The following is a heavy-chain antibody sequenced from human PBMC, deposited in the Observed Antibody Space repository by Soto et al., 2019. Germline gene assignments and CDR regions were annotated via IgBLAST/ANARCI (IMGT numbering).Heavy chain of an antibody. V-gene: IGHV4-30-2*01. CDR1: GGSISTGGYS. J-gene: IGHJ4*02. CDR2: IYHSGST. Sequence: PSETLSLTCAVSGGSISTGGYSWSWIRQPPGKGLEWIGCIYHSGSTYYNPSLKSRVTISVDRSKNQFSLKLSSVTAADTAVYYCASSHAGAHITAAVHWGQGTLVTV. D-gene: IGHD6-13*01. CDR3: ASSHAGAHITAAVH.